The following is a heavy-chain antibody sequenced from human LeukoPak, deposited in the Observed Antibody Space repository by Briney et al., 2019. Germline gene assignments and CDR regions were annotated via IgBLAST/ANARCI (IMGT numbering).Heavy chain of an antibody. CDR1: GYTFTSYY. J-gene: IGHJ3*02. Sequence: ASVKVSCKASGYTFTSYYMHWVRQAPGQGLEWMGIINPSGGSTSYAQKFQGRVTMTRDMSTSTVYMELSSLRSEDTAVYYCARARLQRNDAFDIWGQGTMVTVSS. V-gene: IGHV1-46*01. CDR3: ARARLQRNDAFDI. CDR2: INPSGGST. D-gene: IGHD5-24*01.